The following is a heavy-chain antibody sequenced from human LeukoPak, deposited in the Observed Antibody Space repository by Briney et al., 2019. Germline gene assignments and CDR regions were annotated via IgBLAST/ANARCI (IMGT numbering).Heavy chain of an antibody. V-gene: IGHV3-74*01. Sequence: PGGSLRLSCAASGFTFSGFRMNWVRQAPGQGLEWISHITDNGRDTNYADSVKGRFTISRDNAKNTLYLQMNSLGAEDTAVYYCGRDAVLGSGSTDYWGQGVLVTVSS. CDR2: ITDNGRDT. D-gene: IGHD3-10*01. CDR1: GFTFSGFR. J-gene: IGHJ4*02. CDR3: GRDAVLGSGSTDY.